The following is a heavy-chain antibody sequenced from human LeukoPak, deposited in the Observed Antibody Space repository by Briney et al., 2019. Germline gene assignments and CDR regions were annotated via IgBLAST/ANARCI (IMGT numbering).Heavy chain of an antibody. Sequence: PSETLSLTCTVSGDSISSGDYFWSWIRQPAGKGLEWIGRISSSGSTNYNPSLKSRVTISVDTSKDQFSLKLSSVTAADTAVYFCARGPYSYDSSGAFDIWGQGTMVTVSS. CDR2: ISSSGST. D-gene: IGHD3-22*01. J-gene: IGHJ3*02. V-gene: IGHV4-61*02. CDR1: GDSISSGDYF. CDR3: ARGPYSYDSSGAFDI.